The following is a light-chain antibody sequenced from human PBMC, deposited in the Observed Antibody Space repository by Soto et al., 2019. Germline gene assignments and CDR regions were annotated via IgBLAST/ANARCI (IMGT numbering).Light chain of an antibody. CDR2: GAS. J-gene: IGKJ1*01. V-gene: IGKV3-20*01. CDR3: QQFGTSAT. Sequence: EVVLTQSPDTLSLSPGERATLSCRASQSVSSTFLAWYQQRPGQAPRLPIYGASSRATGIPDRFSGSGSGTDFTLTITRLEPEDFALYYCQQFGTSATFGQGTKVDIK. CDR1: QSVSSTF.